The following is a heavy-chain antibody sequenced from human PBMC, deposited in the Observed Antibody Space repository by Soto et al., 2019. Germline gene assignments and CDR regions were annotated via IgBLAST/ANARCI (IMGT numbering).Heavy chain of an antibody. J-gene: IGHJ5*02. CDR3: ARGDVYYYDSSGRYNWFDP. Sequence: QVQLVQSGAEVKKPGSSVKVSCKASGGTFSSYAISWVRQAPGQGLEWMGGIIPIFGTANYAQKFQGRVTITADKSTSTAYMELSSLRSEDTAVYYCARGDVYYYDSSGRYNWFDPWGQGTLVTVSS. D-gene: IGHD3-22*01. V-gene: IGHV1-69*06. CDR1: GGTFSSYA. CDR2: IIPIFGTA.